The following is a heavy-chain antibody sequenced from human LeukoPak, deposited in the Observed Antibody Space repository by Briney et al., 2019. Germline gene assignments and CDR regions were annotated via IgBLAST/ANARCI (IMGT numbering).Heavy chain of an antibody. J-gene: IGHJ6*02. CDR3: ARCGYCSSTSCYNIPAAHYYYGMDV. CDR2: ISAYNGNT. D-gene: IGHD2-2*02. CDR1: GYTFTSYG. Sequence: GASVKVSCKASGYTFTSYGISWVRQAPGQGLEWMGWISAYNGNTNYAQKLQGRVTMTTDTSTSTAYMELRSLRSGDTAVYYCARCGYCSSTSCYNIPAAHYYYGMDVWGQGTTVTVSS. V-gene: IGHV1-18*01.